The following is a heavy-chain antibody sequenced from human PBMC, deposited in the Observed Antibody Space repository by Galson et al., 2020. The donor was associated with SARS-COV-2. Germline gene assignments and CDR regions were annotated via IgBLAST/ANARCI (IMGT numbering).Heavy chain of an antibody. V-gene: IGHV3-66*01. CDR1: GFTVSSNY. J-gene: IGHJ6*03. CDR2: IYSGGST. D-gene: IGHD1-26*01. CDR3: ARAPSGSYYYYYMDV. Sequence: GGSLRLSCAASGFTVSSNYMSWVRQAPGKGLEWVSVIYSGGSTYYADSVKGRFTISRDNSRNTLYLQMNSLRAEDTAVYYCARAPSGSYYYYYMDVWGKGTTVTVSS.